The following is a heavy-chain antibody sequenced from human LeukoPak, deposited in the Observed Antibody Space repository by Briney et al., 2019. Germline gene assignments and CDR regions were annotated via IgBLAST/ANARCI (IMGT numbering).Heavy chain of an antibody. CDR2: VSYMGTT. CDR1: GGSVSNHF. J-gene: IGHJ4*02. Sequence: SETLSLTCTVSGGSVSNHFWTWIRQPPGMGPEWIGYVSYMGTTNSNPSLRSRVTISIDPSKNQFSLKLTSVTAADTAMYYCARSYCNGRGCYDYWGQGTLVTVSS. V-gene: IGHV4-59*02. D-gene: IGHD2-15*01. CDR3: ARSYCNGRGCYDY.